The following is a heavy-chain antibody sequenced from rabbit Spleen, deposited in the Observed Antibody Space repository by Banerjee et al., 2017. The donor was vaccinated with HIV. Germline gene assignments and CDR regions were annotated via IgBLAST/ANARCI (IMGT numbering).Heavy chain of an antibody. D-gene: IGHD4-2*01. CDR2: IDPVFGST. Sequence: QEQLVETGGGLVQPGGSLTLSCKASGFDFSRYGMSWVRQAPGKGLEWIGYIDPVFGSTYYASWVNGRFSISRENTQNTLYLQLNSLTAADTATYFCARGYAGASGRFNLWGQGTLVTVS. V-gene: IGHV1S47*01. J-gene: IGHJ4*01. CDR3: ARGYAGASGRFNL. CDR1: GFDFSRYG.